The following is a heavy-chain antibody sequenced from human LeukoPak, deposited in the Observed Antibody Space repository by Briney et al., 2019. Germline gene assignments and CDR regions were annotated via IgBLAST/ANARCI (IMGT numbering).Heavy chain of an antibody. V-gene: IGHV3-23*01. CDR2: ISGSGGGT. CDR1: GFTFSSYA. CDR3: AKDVDYDFWSGYSSRTGLGQVNDAFDI. Sequence: PGGSLRLSCAASGFTFSSYAMSWVRQAPGKGLEWVSAISGSGGGTYYADSVKGRFTISRDNSKNTLYLQMNSLRAEDTAVYYCAKDVDYDFWSGYSSRTGLGQVNDAFDIWGQGTMVTVSS. D-gene: IGHD3-3*01. J-gene: IGHJ3*02.